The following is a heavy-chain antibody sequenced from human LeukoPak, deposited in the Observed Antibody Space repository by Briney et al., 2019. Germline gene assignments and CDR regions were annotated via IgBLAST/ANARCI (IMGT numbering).Heavy chain of an antibody. CDR1: GFTFSAYA. CDR3: AKGSTAFGSSWYGKAYYYMDV. V-gene: IGHV3-23*01. J-gene: IGHJ6*03. Sequence: GGSLRLSCAASGFTFSAYAMSWVRLAPGKGLKWVSGISGSGAGTYYADSVKGRFTISRDNSKNTLDLQMNSLRAGDTAVYYCAKGSTAFGSSWYGKAYYYMDVWGKGTTVTVSS. CDR2: ISGSGAGT. D-gene: IGHD2-15*01.